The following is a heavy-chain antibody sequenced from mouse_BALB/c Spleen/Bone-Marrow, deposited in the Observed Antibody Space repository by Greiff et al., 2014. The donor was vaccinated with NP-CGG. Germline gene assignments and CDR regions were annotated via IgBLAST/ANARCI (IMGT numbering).Heavy chain of an antibody. CDR3: ARWGFDY. Sequence: QVHVKQSGAELVKPGASVKLSCKASGYTFTSYWMHWVKQRPGQGLEWIGEINPSNGRTNYNEKFKSKATLTVDESSSTAYMQLSSLTSEDSAVYYCARWGFDYWGQGTTLTVSS. J-gene: IGHJ2*01. CDR2: INPSNGRT. CDR1: GYTFTSYW. V-gene: IGHV1S81*02.